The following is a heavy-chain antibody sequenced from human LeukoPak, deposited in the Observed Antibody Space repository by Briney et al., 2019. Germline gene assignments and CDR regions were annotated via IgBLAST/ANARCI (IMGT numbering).Heavy chain of an antibody. D-gene: IGHD3-10*01. Sequence: ASVKVSCKASGYTFTSYGISWVRQAPGQGLEWMGWISAYNGNTNYAQKLQGRVTMTTDTSTSTAYMEPRSLRSDDTAVYYCARVGANLWFGELLYRDYYGMDVWGQGTTVTVSS. V-gene: IGHV1-18*01. CDR3: ARVGANLWFGELLYRDYYGMDV. CDR1: GYTFTSYG. J-gene: IGHJ6*02. CDR2: ISAYNGNT.